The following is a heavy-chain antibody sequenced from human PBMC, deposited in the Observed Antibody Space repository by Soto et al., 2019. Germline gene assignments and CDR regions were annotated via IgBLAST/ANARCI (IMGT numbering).Heavy chain of an antibody. Sequence: SETLSLTCAVSGGSISSGGYSWSWIRQPPGKGLEWIGYIYHSGSTYYNPSLKSRVTISVDRSKNQFSLKLSSVTAADTAVYYCARIQLGPRGPYGMDVWGQGTTVTVSS. D-gene: IGHD5-18*01. V-gene: IGHV4-30-2*01. CDR2: IYHSGST. J-gene: IGHJ6*02. CDR1: GGSISSGGYS. CDR3: ARIQLGPRGPYGMDV.